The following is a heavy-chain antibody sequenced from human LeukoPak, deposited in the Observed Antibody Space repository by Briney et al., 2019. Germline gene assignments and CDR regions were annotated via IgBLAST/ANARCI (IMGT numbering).Heavy chain of an antibody. CDR1: GYTFTGYY. D-gene: IGHD2-2*01. CDR2: VNPTSGAT. J-gene: IGHJ4*02. V-gene: IGHV1-2*02. Sequence: GASVKVSCKASGYTFTGYYIHWVRQAPGQGLEWMGWVNPTSGATHYAQNIHARLTLTSDTFIRTAYMELDRLRSDDTAVYYCARDLPSFFGPADPLDYWGQGTLVTVSS. CDR3: ARDLPSFFGPADPLDY.